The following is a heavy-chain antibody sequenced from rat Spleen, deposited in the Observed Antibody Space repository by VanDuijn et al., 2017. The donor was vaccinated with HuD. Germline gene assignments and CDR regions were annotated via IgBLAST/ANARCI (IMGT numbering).Heavy chain of an antibody. J-gene: IGHJ3*01. Sequence: EVQLVESDGGLVQPGRSMKLSCTTSGFTFSNYCMTWVRQAPTKGLEWVASISPSGYNTYYRDSVKGRFTVSRDNSKSTLYLQVDSLRSEDTATYYCARQDTSGYSNWFAYWGQGTLVTVSS. CDR2: ISPSGYNT. V-gene: IGHV5-25*01. CDR3: ARQDTSGYSNWFAY. D-gene: IGHD4-3*01. CDR1: GFTFSNYC.